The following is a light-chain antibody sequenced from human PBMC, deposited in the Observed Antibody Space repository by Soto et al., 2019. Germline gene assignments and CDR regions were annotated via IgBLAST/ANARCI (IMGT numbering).Light chain of an antibody. V-gene: IGLV2-14*03. CDR2: DVS. Sequence: SALTQPASVSRSPGQSITISCTGTSSDVGGYNYVSWYQHHPGKAPKLIIYDVSNRPSGVSNRFSGSKSGNTASLTISGLQPEDEADYYCSSYTTSNTRQIVFGTGTKVTVL. CDR1: SSDVGGYNY. CDR3: SSYTTSNTRQIV. J-gene: IGLJ1*01.